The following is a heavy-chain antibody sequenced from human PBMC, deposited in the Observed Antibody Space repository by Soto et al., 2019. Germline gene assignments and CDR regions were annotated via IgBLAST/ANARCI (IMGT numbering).Heavy chain of an antibody. J-gene: IGHJ4*02. CDR1: GFSLSNARMG. CDR3: ARMNVGSSWYWDFDY. V-gene: IGHV2-26*01. D-gene: IGHD6-13*01. Sequence: SGPTLVNPTETLTLTCTVSGFSLSNARMGVSWIRQPPGKALEWLAHIFSNDEKSYSTSLKSRLTISKDTSKSQVVLTMTNMDPVDTATYYCARMNVGSSWYWDFDYWGQGTLVTVSS. CDR2: IFSNDEK.